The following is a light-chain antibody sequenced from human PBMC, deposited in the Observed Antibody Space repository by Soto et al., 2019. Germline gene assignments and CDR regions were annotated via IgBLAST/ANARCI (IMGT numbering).Light chain of an antibody. Sequence: DIQVIQSPSSLSASVGDRVTITCRASLRISTYLNWYQQKPGNTPKLLIYTASRLQVGVPSRFSGSASGTDFTLTISSLQPEDFATYYCQQSYSSPATFGGGTTVEFK. V-gene: IGKV1-39*01. CDR2: TAS. J-gene: IGKJ4*01. CDR1: LRISTY. CDR3: QQSYSSPAT.